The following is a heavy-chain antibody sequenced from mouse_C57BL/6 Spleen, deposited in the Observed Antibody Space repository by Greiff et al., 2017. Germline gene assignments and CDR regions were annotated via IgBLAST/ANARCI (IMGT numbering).Heavy chain of an antibody. CDR2: IDPSDSET. CDR3: ARGGLGYFDV. J-gene: IGHJ1*03. CDR1: GYTFTSYW. D-gene: IGHD2-13*01. Sequence: VQLKQPGAELVRPGSSVKLSCKASGYTFTSYWMHWVKQRPIQGLEWIGNIDPSDSETHYNQKFKDKATLTVDKSSSTAYMQLSSLTSEDAAVYYCARGGLGYFDVWGTGTTVTVSS. V-gene: IGHV1-52*01.